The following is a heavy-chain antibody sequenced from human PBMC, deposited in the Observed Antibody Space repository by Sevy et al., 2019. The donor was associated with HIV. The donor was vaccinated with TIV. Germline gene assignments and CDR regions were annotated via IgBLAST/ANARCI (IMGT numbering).Heavy chain of an antibody. CDR3: AREGIQLWPSYYYYYMDV. J-gene: IGHJ6*03. D-gene: IGHD5-18*01. CDR1: GGSISSGSYY. V-gene: IGHV4-61*02. CDR2: IYTSGST. Sequence: SETLSLTCTVSGGSISSGSYYWSWIQQPAEKGLEWIGRIYTSGSTNYNPSLKSRVTISVGTSKNQFSLKLSSVTAADTAVYYCAREGIQLWPSYYYYYMDVWGKGTTVTVSS.